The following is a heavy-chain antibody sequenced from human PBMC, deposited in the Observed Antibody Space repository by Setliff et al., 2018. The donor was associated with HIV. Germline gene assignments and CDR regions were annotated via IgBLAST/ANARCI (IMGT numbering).Heavy chain of an antibody. D-gene: IGHD4-4*01. V-gene: IGHV1-18*01. CDR3: ARDPHRYFRGTVSTSWFDP. CDR1: GYTYTSYG. J-gene: IGHJ5*02. CDR2: ISAYNGNT. Sequence: ASVKVSCKASGYTYTSYGISWVRQAPGQGLEWMGWISAYNGNTNYAQKLQGRVSIIRDTSANTAYMELTNLRSEDTAVYYCARDPHRYFRGTVSTSWFDPWGQGTLVTVSS.